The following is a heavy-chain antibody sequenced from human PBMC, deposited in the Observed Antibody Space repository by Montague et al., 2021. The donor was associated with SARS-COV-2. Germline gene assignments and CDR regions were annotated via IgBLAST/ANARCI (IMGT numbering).Heavy chain of an antibody. CDR3: ARAHSGSWAHLDN. CDR2: IYTSGTT. J-gene: IGHJ4*02. CDR1: VGSISSGSYY. Sequence: TLSLTCTVSVGSISSGSYYWSWIRQPAGKVLAWIGRIYTSGTTDYSFSLKSRVTISVDTSKNQFSLKLTSVTAADTAVYYCARAHSGSWAHLDNWGQGSLVTVSS. V-gene: IGHV4-61*02. D-gene: IGHD5-12*01.